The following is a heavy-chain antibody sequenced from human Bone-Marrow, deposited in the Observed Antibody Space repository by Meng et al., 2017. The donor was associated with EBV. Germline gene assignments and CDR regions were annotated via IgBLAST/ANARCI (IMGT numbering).Heavy chain of an antibody. J-gene: IGHJ4*02. D-gene: IGHD2-21*01. CDR3: VRGPPVGVPGPGDY. Sequence: RTPVASMKVYCKASGDAFTNYSLLWVRQAPGQRTEWMGWVNVRLSFTKYYQKFQGRVTISSDTAATTGFMELSSLRSEDTAVYYCVRGPPVGVPGPGDYWGQGTLVTVSS. CDR1: GDAFTNYS. CDR2: VNVRLSFT. V-gene: IGHV1-3*01.